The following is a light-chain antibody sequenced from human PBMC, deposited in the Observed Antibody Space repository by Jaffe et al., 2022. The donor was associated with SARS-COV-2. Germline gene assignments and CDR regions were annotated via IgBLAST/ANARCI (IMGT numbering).Light chain of an antibody. CDR2: GAF. CDR1: QTVSRN. Sequence: EIVMTQSPATLSVYRGERATLSCRASQTVSRNLAWYQQKPGQAPRLLIYGAFTRATDIPARFSGSGSGTEFTLTISSLQSEDFAVYYCHQYNTWPPGTFGQGTKLEIK. CDR3: HQYNTWPPGT. V-gene: IGKV3-15*01. J-gene: IGKJ2*01.